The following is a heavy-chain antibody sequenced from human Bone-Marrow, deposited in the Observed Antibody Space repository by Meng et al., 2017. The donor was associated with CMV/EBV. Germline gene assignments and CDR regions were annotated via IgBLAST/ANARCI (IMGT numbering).Heavy chain of an antibody. CDR1: GYTFTSYG. CDR2: ISAYNGNT. CDR3: AVTYYYDSSGYYSFDY. V-gene: IGHV1-18*01. Sequence: QGQLVQSGAEVKKPWASVKFSCKASGYTFTSYGISWVRQVPGQGLEWMGWISAYNGNTNYAQKLQGRVTMTTDTSTSTAYMELRSLRSDDTAVYYCAVTYYYDSSGYYSFDYWGQGTLVTVSS. J-gene: IGHJ4*02. D-gene: IGHD3-22*01.